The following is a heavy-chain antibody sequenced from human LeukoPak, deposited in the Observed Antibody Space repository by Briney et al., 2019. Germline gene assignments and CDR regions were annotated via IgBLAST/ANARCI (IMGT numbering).Heavy chain of an antibody. CDR1: GGSFSDYY. Sequence: SETLSLTCAVYGGSFSDYYWSWIRQPPGKGLEWIGEITRSGNTNYNPSLKSRVSISVDTSKKQASLRLRSVTAADTAVYYCARQDQLVQDFWYFDLWGRGTLVIVSS. CDR3: ARQDQLVQDFWYFDL. D-gene: IGHD6-13*01. CDR2: ITRSGNT. J-gene: IGHJ2*01. V-gene: IGHV4-34*01.